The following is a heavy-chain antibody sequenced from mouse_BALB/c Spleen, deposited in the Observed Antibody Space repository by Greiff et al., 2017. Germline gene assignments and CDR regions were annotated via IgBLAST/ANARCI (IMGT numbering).Heavy chain of an antibody. J-gene: IGHJ2*01. CDR1: GYTFTSYY. V-gene: IGHV1S81*02. CDR2: INPSNGGT. Sequence: VQLQQSGAELVKPGASVKLSCKASGYTFTSYYMYWVKQRPGQGLEWIGEINPSNGGTNFNEKFKSKATLTVDKSSSTAYMQLSSLTSEDSAVYYCTRSGNYGADYWGQGTTLTVSS. CDR3: TRSGNYGADY. D-gene: IGHD2-1*01.